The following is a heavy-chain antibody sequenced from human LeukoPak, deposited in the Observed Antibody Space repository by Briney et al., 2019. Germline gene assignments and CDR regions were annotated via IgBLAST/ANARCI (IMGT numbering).Heavy chain of an antibody. CDR3: ARWFCTSTSCHYYNDGMDV. D-gene: IGHD2-2*01. V-gene: IGHV3-48*03. J-gene: IGHJ6*02. Sequence: GGSLRLSCAASGFSFSNYGMNWVRQAPGKGLEWVSFIYTSGDTANYVDSVQGRFTISRGNAKNSLFLQMNSLSADDTAVYYCARWFCTSTSCHYYNDGMDVWGQGTTVTVSS. CDR2: IYTSGDTA. CDR1: GFSFSNYG.